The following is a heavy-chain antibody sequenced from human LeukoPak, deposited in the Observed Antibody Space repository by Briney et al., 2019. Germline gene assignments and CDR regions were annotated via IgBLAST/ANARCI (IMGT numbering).Heavy chain of an antibody. CDR2: YSSSGRPI. D-gene: IGHD3-3*01. J-gene: IGHJ4*02. Sequence: GGSLRLSCAAPGFTFRSYEMNWVRQAPGEGLECVSYYSSSGRPIFYADYVKGRFTISRDNAKISLYLQMNSLRVEDTAVYYCARVRDFFDYWGQGTLVTVSS. V-gene: IGHV3-48*03. CDR1: GFTFRSYE. CDR3: ARVRDFFDY.